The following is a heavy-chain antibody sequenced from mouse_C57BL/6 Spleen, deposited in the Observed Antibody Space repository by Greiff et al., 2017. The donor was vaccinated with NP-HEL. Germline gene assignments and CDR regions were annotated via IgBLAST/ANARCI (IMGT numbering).Heavy chain of an antibody. J-gene: IGHJ3*01. CDR1: GYTFTDYY. Sequence: QVHVKQSGAELVRPGASVKLSCKASGYTFTDYYINWVKQRPGQGLEWIARIYPGSGNTYYNEKFKGKATLTAEKSSSTAYMQLSSLTSEDSAVYFCAREDGYDRGFAYWGQGTLVTVSA. CDR3: AREDGYDRGFAY. D-gene: IGHD2-2*01. V-gene: IGHV1-76*01. CDR2: IYPGSGNT.